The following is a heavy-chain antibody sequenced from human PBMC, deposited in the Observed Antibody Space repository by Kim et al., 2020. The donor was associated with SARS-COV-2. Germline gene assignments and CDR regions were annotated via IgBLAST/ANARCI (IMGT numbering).Heavy chain of an antibody. CDR1: GYPFTGYA. CDR3: ARGGRYYDILTEYYYYYGMDV. Sequence: ASVKVSCKASGYPFTGYAIQWVRQAPGQRLEWMGWINAGNGNTKYSQKFQGRVTITRDTSASTAYMDLSSLTSEDTAIYYCARGGRYYDILTEYYYYYGMDVWGQGTSVTVSS. V-gene: IGHV1-3*01. J-gene: IGHJ6*02. D-gene: IGHD3-9*01. CDR2: INAGNGNT.